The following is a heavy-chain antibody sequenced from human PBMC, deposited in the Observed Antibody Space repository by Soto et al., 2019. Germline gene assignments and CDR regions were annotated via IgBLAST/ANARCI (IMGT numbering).Heavy chain of an antibody. V-gene: IGHV3-21*01. CDR3: AREGINHYNAFYFDP. CDR1: GFTFSSYS. Sequence: GGSLRLSCAASGFTFSSYSMNWVRQAPGKGLEWVSSISGSGNYTHYADFLRGRFTISRDNAKTALYLQMNSMRAEDKAVYYCAREGINHYNAFYFDPWCQATVVTFSS. CDR2: ISGSGNYT. D-gene: IGHD4-4*01. J-gene: IGHJ4*01.